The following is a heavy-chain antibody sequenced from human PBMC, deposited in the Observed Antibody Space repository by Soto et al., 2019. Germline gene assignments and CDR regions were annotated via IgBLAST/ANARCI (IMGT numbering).Heavy chain of an antibody. V-gene: IGHV4-59*01. CDR3: ARRWGYYFDY. Sequence: PSETLSLTCTVSGGSSSSYCWSWIRQPPGKGLEWIGYIYYSGSTNYNPSLKSRVTISVDTSKNQFSLKLSSVTAADTAVYYCARRWGYYFDYWGQGTLVTVSS. J-gene: IGHJ4*02. D-gene: IGHD1-26*01. CDR2: IYYSGST. CDR1: GGSSSSYC.